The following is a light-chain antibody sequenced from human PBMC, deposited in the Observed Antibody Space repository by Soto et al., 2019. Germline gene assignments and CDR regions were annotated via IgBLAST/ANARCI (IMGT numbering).Light chain of an antibody. J-gene: IGKJ3*01. Sequence: ALRLTQSPSSLSAAVEDRVTITCRASQGISSALAWYQQKPGQAPKLLIYDASSLESGVPSRFSGSGSGTDITLTISSLQPEDFATYYCQQFNSYPRTFGPGTKVDIK. CDR2: DAS. CDR3: QQFNSYPRT. CDR1: QGISSA. V-gene: IGKV1-13*02.